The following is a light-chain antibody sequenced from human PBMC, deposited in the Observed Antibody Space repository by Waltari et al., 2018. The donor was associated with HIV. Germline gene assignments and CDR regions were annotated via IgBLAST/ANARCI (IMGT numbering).Light chain of an antibody. Sequence: QPLLTQSPSASGTPGQRVNISCFGTRSNIGSRSFNYYQHFPGTPPKLLIFSNTDLPSGVPYRFSGSKSGTSASLAISGLHSQDEADYYCSVWDVTLNGLVFGGGTRLSVL. J-gene: IGLJ3*02. CDR1: RSNIGSRS. V-gene: IGLV1-44*01. CDR3: SVWDVTLNGLV. CDR2: SNT.